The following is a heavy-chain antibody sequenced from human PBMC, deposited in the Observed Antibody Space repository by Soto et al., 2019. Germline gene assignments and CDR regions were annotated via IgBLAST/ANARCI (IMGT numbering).Heavy chain of an antibody. Sequence: QVQLVESGRGVVQPGRSLRLSCAASGFTFRIYSMHWVRQSPGKGLEWVAVMWSDGTNKYYGEFVKGRFTISRDNSENTLDLQMNSLRVEDTAVYYCARDATFGTKGGSFDIWGHGTLVTVSS. V-gene: IGHV3-33*01. CDR3: ARDATFGTKGGSFDI. D-gene: IGHD3-16*01. J-gene: IGHJ3*02. CDR2: MWSDGTNK. CDR1: GFTFRIYS.